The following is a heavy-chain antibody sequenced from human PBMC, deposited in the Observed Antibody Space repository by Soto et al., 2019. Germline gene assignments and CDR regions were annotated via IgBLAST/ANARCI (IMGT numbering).Heavy chain of an antibody. Sequence: SETLSLTCAVSGGSISSSNWWSWVRQPPGKGLEWIGEIYHSGSTNYNPSLKSRVTISVDKSKSQFSLKLSSVTAADTAVYYCARFTYYYDSSGYYYDDYWGQGTLVTVSS. CDR2: IYHSGST. V-gene: IGHV4-4*02. CDR3: ARFTYYYDSSGYYYDDY. CDR1: GGSISSSNW. D-gene: IGHD3-22*01. J-gene: IGHJ4*02.